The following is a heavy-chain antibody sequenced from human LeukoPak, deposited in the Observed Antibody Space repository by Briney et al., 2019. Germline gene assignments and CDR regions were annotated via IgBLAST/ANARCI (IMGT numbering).Heavy chain of an antibody. V-gene: IGHV3-33*01. CDR1: GFSFSDYG. CDR3: ASSYYDILTGPTELNY. D-gene: IGHD3-9*01. CDR2: IWYDGTNK. Sequence: GGSLRLSYAASGFSFSDYGMHWVRQAPGKGLEWVALIWYDGTNKYYADSVKGRFTVSRDNSKSTLFLQMNRLRVEDTAVYYCASSYYDILTGPTELNYWGQGTLVTVSS. J-gene: IGHJ4*01.